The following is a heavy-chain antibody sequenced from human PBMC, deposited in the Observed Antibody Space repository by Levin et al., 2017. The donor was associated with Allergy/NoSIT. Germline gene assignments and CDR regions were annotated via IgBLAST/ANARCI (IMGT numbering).Heavy chain of an antibody. CDR1: GYTFTGYY. Sequence: GESLKISCKASGYTFTGYYMHWVRQAPGQGLEWMGWINPNSGGTNYAQKFQGRVTMTRDTSISTAYMELSRLRSDDTAVYYCASLEDYGDYYYWGQGTLVTVSS. J-gene: IGHJ4*02. CDR3: ASLEDYGDYYY. CDR2: INPNSGGT. V-gene: IGHV1-2*02. D-gene: IGHD4-17*01.